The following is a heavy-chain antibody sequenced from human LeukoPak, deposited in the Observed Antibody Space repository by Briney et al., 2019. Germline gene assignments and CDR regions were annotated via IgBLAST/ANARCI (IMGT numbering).Heavy chain of an antibody. D-gene: IGHD2-15*01. CDR2: IKQDGSEE. CDR3: ATEYKGY. CDR1: EFTFSIYC. J-gene: IGHJ4*02. Sequence: GGSLRLSCVGSEFTFSIYCMRCVRQAPGKGLEWLANIKQDGSEEYYVGSVKGRFTISRDNTKNSLYLQINSLRADDTAIYYCATEYKGYWGQGTLVTVSS. V-gene: IGHV3-7*05.